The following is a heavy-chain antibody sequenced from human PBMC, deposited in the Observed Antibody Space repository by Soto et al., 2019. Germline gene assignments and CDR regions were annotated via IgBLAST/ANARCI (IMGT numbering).Heavy chain of an antibody. J-gene: IGHJ6*02. CDR1: GFTFSSYG. Sequence: QVQLVESGGGVVQPGRSLRLSCAASGFTFSSYGMHWVRQAPGKGLEWGAVIWYDGSNKYYADSVKGRFTISRDNSKNTLYLQMNSLRAEDTAVYYCARDGGVVVVPASLNYYYGMDVWGQGTTVTVSS. CDR2: IWYDGSNK. V-gene: IGHV3-33*01. CDR3: ARDGGVVVVPASLNYYYGMDV. D-gene: IGHD2-2*01.